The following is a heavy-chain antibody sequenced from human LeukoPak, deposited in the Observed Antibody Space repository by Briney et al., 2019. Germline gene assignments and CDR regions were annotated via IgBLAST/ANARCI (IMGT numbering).Heavy chain of an antibody. J-gene: IGHJ5*02. D-gene: IGHD2-2*01. CDR1: GGSFSGYY. Sequence: SETLSLTCAVYGGSFSGYYWTWIRQPPGKRLEWIGEINHSGSTNYNPSLKSRVTISVDTSKNQFSLKLSSVTAADTAVYYCARSGYCSSTSCYSRFDPWGQGTLVTVSS. V-gene: IGHV4-34*01. CDR3: ARSGYCSSTSCYSRFDP. CDR2: INHSGST.